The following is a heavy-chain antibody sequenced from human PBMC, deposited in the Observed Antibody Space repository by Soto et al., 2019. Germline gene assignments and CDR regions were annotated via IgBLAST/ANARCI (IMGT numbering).Heavy chain of an antibody. CDR1: GGSFSGYY. J-gene: IGHJ5*02. Sequence: SETLSLTCAVYGGSFSGYYWSWIRQPPGKGLEWIGEINHSGSTNYNPSLKSRVTISVDTSKNQFSLKLSSVTAADTAVYYCVSGTSFYDVLTGYYVDRWFDPRGQGTLVTVSS. CDR2: INHSGST. V-gene: IGHV4-34*01. CDR3: VSGTSFYDVLTGYYVDRWFDP. D-gene: IGHD3-9*01.